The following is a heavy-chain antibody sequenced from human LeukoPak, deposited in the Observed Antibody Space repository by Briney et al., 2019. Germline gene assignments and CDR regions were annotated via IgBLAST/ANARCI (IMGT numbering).Heavy chain of an antibody. V-gene: IGHV3-23*01. J-gene: IGHJ4*02. Sequence: PGGSLRLSCAASGFSFSDYAMTWVRQPPGKGLEWVSSTGDDTYYADSVTGRFTISRDDSKDTLFLQMNSLRVEDTAVYYCAKDAIYKNSVWDYFYYLGQGTLVTVSS. CDR2: TGDDT. CDR3: AKDAIYKNSVWDYFYY. D-gene: IGHD5-24*01. CDR1: GFSFSDYA.